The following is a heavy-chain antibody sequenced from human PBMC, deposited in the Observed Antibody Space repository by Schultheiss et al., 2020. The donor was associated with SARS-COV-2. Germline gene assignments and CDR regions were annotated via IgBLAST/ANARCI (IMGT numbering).Heavy chain of an antibody. V-gene: IGHV4-59*01. Sequence: SETLSLTCTVSGGSISTYYWSWIRQPPGKGLEWIGYIYYSGSTNYNPSLKSRVTISVDTSKNQFSLKLSSVTAADTAVYYCARGSVWFDPWGQGTLVTVSS. J-gene: IGHJ5*02. CDR3: ARGSVWFDP. D-gene: IGHD4-17*01. CDR2: IYYSGST. CDR1: GGSISTYY.